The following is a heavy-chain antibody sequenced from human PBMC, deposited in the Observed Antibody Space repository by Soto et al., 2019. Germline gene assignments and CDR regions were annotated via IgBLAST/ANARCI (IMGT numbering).Heavy chain of an antibody. CDR3: ARDVRENFYDSSGYYSYYNGMDV. CDR2: TYYRSKWYH. D-gene: IGHD3-22*01. CDR1: GDSVSSNSAA. Sequence: SQTLSLTCVISGDSVSSNSAAWNWIRQSPSRGLEWLGRTYYRSKWYHDYAVSVKSRIMINPDTSKNQFSLQLSSVTREDTAVYYCARDVRENFYDSSGYYSYYNGMDVWGPGTTVTVSS. J-gene: IGHJ6*02. V-gene: IGHV6-1*01.